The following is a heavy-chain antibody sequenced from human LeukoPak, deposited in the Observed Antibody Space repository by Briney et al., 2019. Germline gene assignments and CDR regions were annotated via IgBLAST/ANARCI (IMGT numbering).Heavy chain of an antibody. CDR3: AKPASYSSSSPPGDWFDP. CDR1: GFTFDDYA. J-gene: IGHJ5*02. CDR2: ISAVVDIT. D-gene: IGHD6-6*01. V-gene: IGHV3-43*02. Sequence: AGGSLRLSCAASGFTFDDYAMHWVRQAPGKGLEWVSLISAVVDITYYADSVKGRFTISRDNSKNSLYLQMNSLRTEDTALYYCAKPASYSSSSPPGDWFDPWGQGTLVTVSS.